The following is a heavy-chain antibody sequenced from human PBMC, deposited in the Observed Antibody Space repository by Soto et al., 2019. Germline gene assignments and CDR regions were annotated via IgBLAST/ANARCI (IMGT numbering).Heavy chain of an antibody. J-gene: IGHJ4*02. CDR1: GFTFSSYE. V-gene: IGHV3-48*03. D-gene: IGHD2-8*02. Sequence: EMQLVESGGGLVQAGGSLRLSCAASGFTFSSYEMHWVRQAPGKGLEWISYISSTGSGTLYADSVRGRFTMSRDNTKNSVSLQMSSLRAEDTAVYYCVRDLHEPLATDALRVANWGQGTQVTVSS. CDR3: VRDLHEPLATDALRVAN. CDR2: ISSTGSGT.